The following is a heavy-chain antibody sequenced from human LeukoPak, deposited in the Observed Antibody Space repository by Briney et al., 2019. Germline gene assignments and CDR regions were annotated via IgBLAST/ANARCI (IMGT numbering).Heavy chain of an antibody. Sequence: ASVKVSCKASGYTFTSYGISWVRQAPGQGLEWMRWISAYNGNTNYAQKLQGRVTMTTDTSTSTAYMELRSLRSDDTAVYYCARDSDYYDSSGYYVPWGQGTLVTVSS. CDR1: GYTFTSYG. CDR2: ISAYNGNT. J-gene: IGHJ5*02. D-gene: IGHD3-22*01. V-gene: IGHV1-18*01. CDR3: ARDSDYYDSSGYYVP.